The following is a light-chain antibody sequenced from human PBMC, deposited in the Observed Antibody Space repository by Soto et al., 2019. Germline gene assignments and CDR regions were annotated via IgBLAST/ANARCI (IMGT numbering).Light chain of an antibody. V-gene: IGKV1-5*03. Sequence: ILMSQSPSSLSASVGDRVTITCRASQDLDKWLAWYQQKPGKAPNLLIYKSATLRGGVPSWFSGLDLGQNIFSPSVTCSLMIFGNYYCQQYSSYWTFGQGTMVEIK. CDR3: QQYSSYWT. CDR2: KSA. J-gene: IGKJ1*01. CDR1: QDLDKW.